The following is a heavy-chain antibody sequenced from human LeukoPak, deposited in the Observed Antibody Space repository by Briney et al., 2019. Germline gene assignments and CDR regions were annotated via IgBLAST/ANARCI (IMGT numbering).Heavy chain of an antibody. CDR3: ARGLGAGNDC. Sequence: GGSLRLSCAASGFTFSDHYMDWVRQPPGKGLEWVGRTRNRANSYTAEYAASVKGRFTISRDDSKNSLYLQMNSLRAEDTAVYYCARGLGAGNDCWGQGTLVTVSS. CDR2: TRNRANSYTA. J-gene: IGHJ4*02. D-gene: IGHD1-26*01. V-gene: IGHV3-72*01. CDR1: GFTFSDHY.